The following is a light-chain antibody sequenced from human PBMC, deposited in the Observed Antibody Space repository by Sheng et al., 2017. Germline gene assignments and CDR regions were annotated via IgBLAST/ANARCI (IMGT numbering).Light chain of an antibody. CDR3: SSYAGYNNYV. CDR1: SSDVGGYNY. Sequence: QSALTQPASVSGSPGQSITISCTGTSSDVGGYNYVSWYQQHPGKAPKLMIYDVSNRPSGVSNRFSGSKSGNTASLTISGLQAEDEADYYCSSYAGYNNYVFGTGTKVTVL. V-gene: IGLV2-14*03. J-gene: IGLJ1*01. CDR2: DVS.